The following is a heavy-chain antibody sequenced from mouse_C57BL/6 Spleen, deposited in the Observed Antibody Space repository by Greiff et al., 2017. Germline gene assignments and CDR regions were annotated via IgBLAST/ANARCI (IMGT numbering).Heavy chain of an antibody. CDR3: ARQDYSNSYCDY. D-gene: IGHD2-5*01. V-gene: IGHV5-9*01. J-gene: IGHJ2*01. Sequence: DVKLVESGGGLVKPGGSLKLSCAASGFTFSSYTMSWVRQTPEKRLEWVATISGGGGNTYYPDSVKGRFTISRDNAKNTLYLQMSSLRAEDTALYYCARQDYSNSYCDYWGQGTTLTVSS. CDR2: ISGGGGNT. CDR1: GFTFSSYT.